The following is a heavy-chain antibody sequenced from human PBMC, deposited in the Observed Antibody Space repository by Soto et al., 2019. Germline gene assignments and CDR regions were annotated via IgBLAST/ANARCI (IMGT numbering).Heavy chain of an antibody. CDR2: IESDDEDN. Sequence: SLPTLVNPTETLTLPCTFSGFSLTSPGMCLSWIRQPPRKALELLALIESDDEDNYCSTSLKTRITISKDTRKNQVVLTMANMDPADTGTYYCARSIRGSRRFNGMD. J-gene: IGHJ6*03. CDR1: GFSLTSPGMC. D-gene: IGHD1-20*01. CDR3: ARSIRGSRRFNGMD. V-gene: IGHV2-70*13.